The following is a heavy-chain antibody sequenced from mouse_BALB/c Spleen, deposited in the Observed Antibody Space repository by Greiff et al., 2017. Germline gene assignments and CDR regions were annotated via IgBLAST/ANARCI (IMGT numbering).Heavy chain of an antibody. CDR1: GFTFSDYY. J-gene: IGHJ3*01. D-gene: IGHD2-14*01. Sequence: EVKLVESGGGLVKPGGSLKLSCAASGFTFSDYYMYWVRQTPEKRLVWVATISDGGSYTYYPASVKGRFTISRDNAKNNLYLQMSSLKSEDTAMYYCAREDYRPAYWGQGTLVTVSA. V-gene: IGHV5-4*02. CDR2: ISDGGSYT. CDR3: AREDYRPAY.